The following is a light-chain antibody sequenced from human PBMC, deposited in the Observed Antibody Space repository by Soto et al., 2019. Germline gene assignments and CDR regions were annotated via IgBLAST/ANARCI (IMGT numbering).Light chain of an antibody. CDR2: EVS. CDR3: SSWTSTNTLV. Sequence: QSALTQPASVSGSPGQSITISCTGTSSDVGGYNYVSWYQQPPGKAPKLMIHEVSKRPSGVSDRFSGSKSGNTASLTISGLQAEDEADYYCSSWTSTNTLVFGGGTKLTV. V-gene: IGLV2-14*01. CDR1: SSDVGGYNY. J-gene: IGLJ3*02.